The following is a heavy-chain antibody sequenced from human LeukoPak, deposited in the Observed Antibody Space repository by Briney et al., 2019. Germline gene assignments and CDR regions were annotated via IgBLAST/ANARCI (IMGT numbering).Heavy chain of an antibody. V-gene: IGHV3-33*01. CDR2: IWYDGSNK. J-gene: IGHJ4*02. D-gene: IGHD6-19*01. Sequence: GGSLRLSCAASGFTFSSYGMHWVRQAPGKGLEWVAVIWYDGSNKYYADSVKGRLTISRDNSKNTLYLQMNSLRAEDTAVYYCASQNLIAVPGYYFDYWGQGTLVTVSS. CDR3: ASQNLIAVPGYYFDY. CDR1: GFTFSSYG.